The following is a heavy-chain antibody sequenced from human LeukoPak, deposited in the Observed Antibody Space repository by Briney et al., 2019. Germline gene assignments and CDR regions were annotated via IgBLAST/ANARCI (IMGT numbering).Heavy chain of an antibody. D-gene: IGHD2-2*01. CDR1: GGTFSSYA. Sequence: GASVKLSCKASGGTFSSYAISWVRQAPGQGLEWMGWIIPMFGTANYAQQAQGRVTITADESTSTAYMELSTLRSEDTAVYYCAREDDIVVVPASPYGMDFWGKGTTVTVSS. V-gene: IGHV1-69*13. CDR2: IIPMFGTA. J-gene: IGHJ6*04. CDR3: AREDDIVVVPASPYGMDF.